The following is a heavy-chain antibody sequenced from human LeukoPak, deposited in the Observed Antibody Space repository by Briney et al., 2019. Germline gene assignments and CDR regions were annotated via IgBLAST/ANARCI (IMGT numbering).Heavy chain of an antibody. D-gene: IGHD1-1*01. Sequence: PGGSLRLSCAASGFTFENFWMSWVRQAPGKGLEWVATIRQDGRDEYYVDSVKGRFTISRDNAENSMYLQMNSVRVEETAVYYCVRDRALAHFDHWGQGALVTVSS. CDR1: GFTFENFW. CDR3: VRDRALAHFDH. J-gene: IGHJ4*02. V-gene: IGHV3-7*01. CDR2: IRQDGRDE.